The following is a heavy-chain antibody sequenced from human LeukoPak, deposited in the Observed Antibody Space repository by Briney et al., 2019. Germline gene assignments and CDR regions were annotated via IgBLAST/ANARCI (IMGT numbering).Heavy chain of an antibody. V-gene: IGHV1-69*04. CDR3: ASPSGYSGYDLSYYYYGMDV. CDR2: IIPILGIA. D-gene: IGHD5-12*01. Sequence: SVKVSCKASGGIFSSYAISWVRQAPGQGLEWMGRIIPILGIANYAQKFQGRVTITADKSTSTAYMELSSLRSEDTAVYYCASPSGYSGYDLSYYYYGMDVWGQGTTVTVSS. CDR1: GGIFSSYA. J-gene: IGHJ6*02.